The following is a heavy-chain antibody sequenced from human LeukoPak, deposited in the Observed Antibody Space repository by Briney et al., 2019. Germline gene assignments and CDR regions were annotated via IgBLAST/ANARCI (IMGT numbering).Heavy chain of an antibody. D-gene: IGHD3-3*01. CDR3: ARNQLSGSSYYYYYMDV. V-gene: IGHV3-21*01. Sequence: PGGSWRLSCAASGLTFSSFSMNWVRQAPGKGLEWVSSLSGKNDFIYYADSVKGRFTTSRDNAKNSLYLQLNSLRAEDTAVYYCARNQLSGSSYYYYYMDVWGKGTTVTVSS. CDR2: LSGKNDFI. CDR1: GLTFSSFS. J-gene: IGHJ6*03.